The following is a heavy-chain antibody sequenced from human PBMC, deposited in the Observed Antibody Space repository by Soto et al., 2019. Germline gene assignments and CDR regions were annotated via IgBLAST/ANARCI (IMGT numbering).Heavy chain of an antibody. CDR1: GGSISRYY. V-gene: IGHV4-59*01. J-gene: IGHJ5*02. D-gene: IGHD2-8*01. CDR2: AYYSGAT. CDR3: ARDRSTYGGGGTGEVKENWFDP. Sequence: SETLSLTCSVSGGSISRYYWSWIRQPPGKGLEWIGYAYYSGATGYNPSLKSRVTMAVDTSKNQVSLKLSSVTAADTAVYYCARDRSTYGGGGTGEVKENWFDPWGQGALVTVSS.